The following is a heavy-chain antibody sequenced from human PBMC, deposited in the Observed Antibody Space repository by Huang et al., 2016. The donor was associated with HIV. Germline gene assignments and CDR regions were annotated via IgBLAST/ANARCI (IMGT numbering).Heavy chain of an antibody. D-gene: IGHD3-16*02. CDR1: DYTFTKYG. Sequence: QVHMVQSGVDVKKPGASVKVSCKASDYTFTKYGVSCVRQAPGQGLECMGCINTYHGNTNYTQKFQCRVTMTTDKSTNNAYMELGSLIYDDTAGYYWARDRVPAVRYYYGMDVWGQGTTVTVTS. CDR2: INTYHGNT. V-gene: IGHV1-18*04. CDR3: ARDRVPAVRYYYGMDV. J-gene: IGHJ6*02.